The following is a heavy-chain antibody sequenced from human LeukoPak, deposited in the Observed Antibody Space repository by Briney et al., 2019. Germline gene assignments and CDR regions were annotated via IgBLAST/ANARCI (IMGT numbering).Heavy chain of an antibody. CDR3: ARGRTSIAAAATPDI. CDR1: GYTFTSYG. CDR2: ISAYNGNT. J-gene: IGHJ3*02. V-gene: IGHV1-18*01. D-gene: IGHD6-13*01. Sequence: ASVKVSCKASGYTFTSYGISWVRQAPGQWLEWMGWISAYNGNTNYAQKLQGRVTMTTDTSTSTAYMELRSLRSDDTAVYYCARGRTSIAAAATPDIWGQGTMVTVSS.